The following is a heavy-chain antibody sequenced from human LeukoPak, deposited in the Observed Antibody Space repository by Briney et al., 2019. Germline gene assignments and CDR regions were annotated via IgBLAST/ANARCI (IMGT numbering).Heavy chain of an antibody. V-gene: IGHV3-23*01. CDR3: TCQWLVLNYFDY. Sequence: PGGSLRLSCAASGFTFSSYAMSWVRQAPGKGLEWVSSITGSGGGTFYTDSVKGRFTISRDDSKNTLYLQMNSLRAEDTAVYYCTCQWLVLNYFDYWGQGTLVTVSS. J-gene: IGHJ4*02. D-gene: IGHD6-19*01. CDR2: ITGSGGGT. CDR1: GFTFSSYA.